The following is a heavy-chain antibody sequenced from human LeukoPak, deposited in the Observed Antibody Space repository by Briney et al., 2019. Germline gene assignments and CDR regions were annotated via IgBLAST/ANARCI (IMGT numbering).Heavy chain of an antibody. V-gene: IGHV3-30*18. Sequence: PGGSLRLSCAASGFTFSSYGMHWVRQAPGKGLEWVAVISYDGSNKYYADSVKGRFTTSRDNSKNTLYLQMNSLRAEDTAVYYCAKGSSSLGRLDYFDYWGQGTLVTVSS. J-gene: IGHJ4*02. CDR3: AKGSSSLGRLDYFDY. CDR1: GFTFSSYG. D-gene: IGHD6-13*01. CDR2: ISYDGSNK.